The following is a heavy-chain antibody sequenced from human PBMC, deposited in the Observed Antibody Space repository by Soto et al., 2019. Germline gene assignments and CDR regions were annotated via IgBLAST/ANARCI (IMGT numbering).Heavy chain of an antibody. D-gene: IGHD1-1*01. CDR3: ATWHEREHAYDV. J-gene: IGHJ3*01. CDR2: LYDVDGS. Sequence: DVQLVESGGGLIQPGESLILSCAAFGLTISGKKYVAWFRQAPGKGLEWVSALYDVDGSFYADSVKGRFTTSSDSSKTTVYLQMNDLRPDDTAVYYCATWHEREHAYDVWGQGTTVTVSS. V-gene: IGHV3-53*01. CDR1: GLTISGKKY.